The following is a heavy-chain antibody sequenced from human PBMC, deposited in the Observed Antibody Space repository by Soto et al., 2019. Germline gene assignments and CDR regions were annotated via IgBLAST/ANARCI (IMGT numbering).Heavy chain of an antibody. V-gene: IGHV1-2*02. CDR1: GYTFTGYY. J-gene: IGHJ4*02. D-gene: IGHD3-3*01. Sequence: ASVKVSCKASGYTFTGYYMHWVRQAPGQGLEWMGWINPNSGGTNYAQKFQGRVTMTRDTSISTAYMELSRPRSDDTAVYYCARGSVDFWSGYSSYFDYWGQGTLVTVSS. CDR3: ARGSVDFWSGYSSYFDY. CDR2: INPNSGGT.